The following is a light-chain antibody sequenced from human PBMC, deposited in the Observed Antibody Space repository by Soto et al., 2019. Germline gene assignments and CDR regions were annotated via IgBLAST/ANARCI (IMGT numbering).Light chain of an antibody. CDR1: QTISTY. CDR3: QQSYSYTRM. CDR2: GAS. J-gene: IGKJ1*01. V-gene: IGKV1-39*01. Sequence: DIQMTQSPSSLSASEGDRVTITCRASQTISTYLNWYQQKPGKAPKVLIYGASSLQSGVPTRFSGSGSGTDFTLTISSLQPEDSATYYCQQSYSYTRMFGQGTKVDIK.